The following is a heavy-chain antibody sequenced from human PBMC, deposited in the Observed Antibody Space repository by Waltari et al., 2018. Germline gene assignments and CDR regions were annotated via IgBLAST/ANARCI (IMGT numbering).Heavy chain of an antibody. D-gene: IGHD5-18*01. CDR3: ARGYSYGLFDY. V-gene: IGHV1-2*02. Sequence: AEVKKPGASVKVSCKASGYTFTGYYMHWVRQAPGQGLEWMGWINPNSGDTSISTAYMELSRLRSDDTAVYYCARGYSYGLFDYWGQGTLVTVSS. CDR2: INPNSG. J-gene: IGHJ4*02. CDR1: GYTFTGYY.